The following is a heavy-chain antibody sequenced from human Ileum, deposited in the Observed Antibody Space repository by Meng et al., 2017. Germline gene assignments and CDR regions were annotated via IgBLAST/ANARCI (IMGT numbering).Heavy chain of an antibody. CDR1: GYTFTDYY. V-gene: IGHV1-2*06. D-gene: IGHD6-13*01. J-gene: IGHJ4*02. Sequence: QVQLVQSGAEVKKRGAPGTVSCKTSGYTFTDYYIQWLRQAAGQGLEWMGRINPKSGIRHYAQKFQGRFTMTSDTSTSTAYMEVSGLTSDDTAVYYCSGASSSSYLGYWGQGTLVTVSS. CDR3: SGASSSSYLGY. CDR2: INPKSGIR.